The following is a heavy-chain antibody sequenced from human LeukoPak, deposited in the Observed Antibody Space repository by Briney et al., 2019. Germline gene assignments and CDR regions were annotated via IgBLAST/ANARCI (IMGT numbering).Heavy chain of an antibody. CDR1: GGSISSYY. CDR2: IYTSGST. Sequence: SETLSLTCTVSGGSISSYYWSWIRQPPGKGLEWIGYIYTSGSTNYNPSLKSRVTISVDTSKNQFSLKLSSVTAADTAVYYCARSLPDSNYSDYWGQGTLVTVSS. J-gene: IGHJ4*02. D-gene: IGHD4-11*01. CDR3: ARSLPDSNYSDY. V-gene: IGHV4-4*09.